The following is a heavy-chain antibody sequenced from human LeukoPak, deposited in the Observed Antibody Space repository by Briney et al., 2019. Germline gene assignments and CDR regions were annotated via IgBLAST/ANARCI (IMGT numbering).Heavy chain of an antibody. V-gene: IGHV1-69*04. J-gene: IGHJ4*02. CDR1: GGTFSSYT. CDR3: ARDFGMGVLSFDY. CDR2: IIPILGIA. Sequence: GASVKVSCKASGGTFSSYTISRVRQAPGQGLEWMGRIIPILGIANYAQKFQGRVTITADKSTSTAYMELSSLRSVDTAVYYCARDFGMGVLSFDYWGQGTLVTVSS. D-gene: IGHD3-16*01.